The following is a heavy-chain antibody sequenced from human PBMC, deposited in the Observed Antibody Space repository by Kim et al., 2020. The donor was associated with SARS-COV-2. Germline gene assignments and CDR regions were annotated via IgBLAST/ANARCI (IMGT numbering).Heavy chain of an antibody. V-gene: IGHV4-59*01. Sequence: SGTLSLTCTVSGGSISSYYWSWIRQPPGKGLEWIGYIYYSGSTNYNPSLKSRVTMSVDTSKNQFSLKLSSMTAADSAVYYCARAAIFGTWDYWGQGTLVTVSS. CDR2: IYYSGST. J-gene: IGHJ4*02. CDR1: GGSISSYY. CDR3: ARAAIFGTWDY. D-gene: IGHD3-3*01.